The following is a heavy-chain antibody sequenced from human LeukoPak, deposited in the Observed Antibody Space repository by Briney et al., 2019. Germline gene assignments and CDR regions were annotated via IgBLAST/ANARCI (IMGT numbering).Heavy chain of an antibody. CDR3: VRTFDV. V-gene: IGHV3-74*03. CDR2: INSDGSGT. CDR1: GFTFSNYW. J-gene: IGHJ3*01. Sequence: GGSLRLSCAASGFTFSNYWMYWVRQAPGKGLVWVSRINSDGSGTTYVDSVKGRFTVSRDNAKNTLYLQMNSPRAEDTAVYYCVRTFDVWGQGTMVTVSS.